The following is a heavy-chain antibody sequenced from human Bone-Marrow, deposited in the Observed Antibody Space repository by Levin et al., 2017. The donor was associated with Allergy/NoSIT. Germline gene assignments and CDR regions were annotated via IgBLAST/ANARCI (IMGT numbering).Heavy chain of an antibody. CDR3: ARDVATWFY. Sequence: SCTISGITFGDYAVSWFRQAPGEGLEWLAFIRSKTYGETTEYAASVEGRFTISRDDSRSVAYLQLNNLTPKDTAVYFCARDVATWFYWGQGTLVTVSS. CDR2: IRSKTYGETT. J-gene: IGHJ4*02. D-gene: IGHD2-15*01. CDR1: GITFGDYA. V-gene: IGHV3-49*03.